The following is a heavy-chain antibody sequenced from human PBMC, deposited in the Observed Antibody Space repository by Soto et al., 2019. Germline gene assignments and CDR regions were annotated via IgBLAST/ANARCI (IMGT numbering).Heavy chain of an antibody. Sequence: QVILAQSGAEVKKPGSSVKVSCKVSGGSFSSFSINWVRQAPGQRFEWMGGIIPILGTVNFTQKFQDRVTFTADESTATAYMTLSSLTSEDTAFYYCTSFDSNGYYPQNHYWGPGTQVTVSS. CDR3: TSFDSNGYYPQNHY. D-gene: IGHD3-22*01. V-gene: IGHV1-69*01. CDR1: GGSFSSFS. J-gene: IGHJ4*02. CDR2: IIPILGTV.